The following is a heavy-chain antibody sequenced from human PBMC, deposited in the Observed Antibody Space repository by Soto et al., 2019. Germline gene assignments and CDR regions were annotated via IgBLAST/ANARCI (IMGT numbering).Heavy chain of an antibody. CDR3: AKGGYCSGGTCYSRYDY. V-gene: IGHV3-23*01. D-gene: IGHD2-15*01. CDR1: GFTFSSYA. Sequence: GGSLRLSCAASGFTFSSYAMTWVRRAPGKGLEWVSGISDSGGSTYYADSVKGRFTISRDNSKNTLYLQMNSLRAEDTALYYCAKGGYCSGGTCYSRYDYWGQGT. J-gene: IGHJ4*02. CDR2: ISDSGGST.